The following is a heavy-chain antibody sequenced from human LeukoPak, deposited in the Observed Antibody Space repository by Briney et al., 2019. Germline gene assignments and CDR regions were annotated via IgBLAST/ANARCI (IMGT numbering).Heavy chain of an antibody. CDR2: TFYRSKWYN. J-gene: IGHJ4*02. D-gene: IGHD3-3*01. CDR3: ARETSFRYYDIWSGWDY. Sequence: SQTLSLTRAISGDSVSSNSAAWNWIRQSPSRGLEWLGRTFYRSKWYNDYAVSVKSRITINPDTSKNQVSLQLNSVTPEDTAVYYCARETSFRYYDIWSGWDYWGQGTLVTVSS. V-gene: IGHV6-1*01. CDR1: GDSVSSNSAA.